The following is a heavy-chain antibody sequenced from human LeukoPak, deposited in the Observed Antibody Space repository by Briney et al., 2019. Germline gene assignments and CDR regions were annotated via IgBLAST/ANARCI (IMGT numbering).Heavy chain of an antibody. Sequence: ASVKVSCKASGYTFTAYYMHWVRQAPGQGLEWMGWINPNSGGTNYAQKFQGRVTMTRDTSISTAYMELSRLRSDDTAVYYCARDRVVVPAAFDYWGQGTLVTVSS. CDR1: GYTFTAYY. J-gene: IGHJ4*02. V-gene: IGHV1-2*02. CDR3: ARDRVVVPAAFDY. D-gene: IGHD2-2*01. CDR2: INPNSGGT.